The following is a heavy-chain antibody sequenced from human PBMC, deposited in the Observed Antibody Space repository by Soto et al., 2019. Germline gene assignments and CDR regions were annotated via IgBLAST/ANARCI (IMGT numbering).Heavy chain of an antibody. V-gene: IGHV3-30-3*01. CDR3: ARVGTTVTTYYYYGMDV. Sequence: QVQLVESGGGVVQPGRSLRLSCAASGFTFSSYAMHWVRQAPGKGLEWVAVISYDGSNKYYADSVKGRFTISRDNSKNTLYLQMNSLRAEDTAVYYCARVGTTVTTYYYYGMDVWGQGTTVTVSS. CDR1: GFTFSSYA. CDR2: ISYDGSNK. J-gene: IGHJ6*02. D-gene: IGHD4-17*01.